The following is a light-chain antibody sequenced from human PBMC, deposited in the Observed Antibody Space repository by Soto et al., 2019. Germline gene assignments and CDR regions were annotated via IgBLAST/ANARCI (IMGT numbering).Light chain of an antibody. CDR1: SGSIASHY. CDR3: QSFDAINLI. V-gene: IGLV6-57*04. Sequence: NFMLTQPHSVSESPGKTVTISCTRSSGSIASHYVQWYQQRPGGAPTTVIYEHNQRPSGVPDRFSGSINYSSNSASLTISGLKTEDEADYHCQSFDAINLIFGGGTKLTVL. J-gene: IGLJ2*01. CDR2: EHN.